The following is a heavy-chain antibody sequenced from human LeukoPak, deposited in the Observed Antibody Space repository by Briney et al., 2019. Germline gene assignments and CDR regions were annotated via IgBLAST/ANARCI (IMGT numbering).Heavy chain of an antibody. Sequence: GGSLRLSCVASGFTFTTYAMSWVRQAPGKGLEWVSSISSDSSYIYYADAVHGRFTVSRDNAKYSLYLQMNSLRAEDTAVYYCVRGSYGAYDYWGQGSLVTVSS. D-gene: IGHD4-17*01. CDR1: GFTFTTYA. CDR2: ISSDSSYI. CDR3: VRGSYGAYDY. V-gene: IGHV3-21*01. J-gene: IGHJ4*02.